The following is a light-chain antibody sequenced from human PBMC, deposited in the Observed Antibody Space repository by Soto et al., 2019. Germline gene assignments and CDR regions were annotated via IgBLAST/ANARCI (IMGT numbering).Light chain of an antibody. J-gene: IGLJ3*02. Sequence: QSAVSQPPSASGSPGQSVTISCTGTSSDVGSYNYVSWYQQHPDKAPKLIIYGVNERPSGVPDRFSGSKSGNTASLTVSGLQAEDEADYYCTSYAGSNNPVVFGGGTKLTVL. CDR2: GVN. V-gene: IGLV2-8*01. CDR1: SSDVGSYNY. CDR3: TSYAGSNNPVV.